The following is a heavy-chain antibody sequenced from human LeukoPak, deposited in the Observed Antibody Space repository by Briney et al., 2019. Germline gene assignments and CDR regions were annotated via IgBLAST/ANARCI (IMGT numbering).Heavy chain of an antibody. J-gene: IGHJ4*02. CDR2: IKSDGTIT. V-gene: IGHV3-74*03. D-gene: IGHD1-26*01. Sequence: PGGSLRLSCAASGFTLSSYWMHWVRQAPGKGPVWVSGIKSDGTITTYADSVKGRFTISRDNAKNTLYLQMNSLRAEDTAVYYCARGRVGALDYWGQGTLVTVSP. CDR1: GFTLSSYW. CDR3: ARGRVGALDY.